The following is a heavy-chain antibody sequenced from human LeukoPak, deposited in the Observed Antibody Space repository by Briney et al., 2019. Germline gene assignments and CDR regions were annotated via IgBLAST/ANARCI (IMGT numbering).Heavy chain of an antibody. CDR1: GFTFSSYA. V-gene: IGHV3-30-3*01. J-gene: IGHJ4*02. CDR2: ISYDGSNK. Sequence: PGRSLSISCAASGFTFSSYAMHWVRQAPGKGLEWVAVISYDGSNKYYADSVKGRFTISRDNAKNSLYLQMNSLRAEDTAVYYCASAGWKYCSGGSCYLYLFDYWGQGTLVTVSS. D-gene: IGHD2-15*01. CDR3: ASAGWKYCSGGSCYLYLFDY.